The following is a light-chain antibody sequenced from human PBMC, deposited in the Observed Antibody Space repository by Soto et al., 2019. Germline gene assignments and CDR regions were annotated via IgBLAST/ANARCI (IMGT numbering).Light chain of an antibody. V-gene: IGKV1-27*01. J-gene: IGKJ2*01. CDR2: AAS. CDR3: QKYISAAYP. CDR1: QGISNY. Sequence: DIQMTQSPSSLSASVGDRVTITCRASQGISNYLAWYQQKPGKIPKLLIYAASTLQSGVPSRFSGSESGTDFTLTITSLQPEDVASYYCQKYISAAYPFGQGTKQDIK.